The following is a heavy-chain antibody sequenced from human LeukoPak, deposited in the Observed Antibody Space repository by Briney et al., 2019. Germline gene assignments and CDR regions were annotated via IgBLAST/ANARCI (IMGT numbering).Heavy chain of an antibody. J-gene: IGHJ6*03. Sequence: SVKVSCKASGGTFSSYAISWARQAPGQGLEWMGGIIPIFGTANYAQKFQGRVTITTDESTSTAYMELSSLRSEDTAVYYCARLNWNYVGSYYYYYMDVWGKGTTVTVSS. D-gene: IGHD1-7*01. V-gene: IGHV1-69*05. CDR1: GGTFSSYA. CDR3: ARLNWNYVGSYYYYYMDV. CDR2: IIPIFGTA.